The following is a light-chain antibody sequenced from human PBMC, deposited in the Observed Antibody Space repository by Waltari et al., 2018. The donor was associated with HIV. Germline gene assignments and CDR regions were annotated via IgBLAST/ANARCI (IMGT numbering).Light chain of an antibody. CDR1: SGSVSTSYY. CDR3: VLYMGSGIWV. V-gene: IGLV8-61*01. J-gene: IGLJ3*02. CDR2: STT. Sequence: QTVVTQEPSFSVSPGGTVTLTCGLSSGSVSTSYYPSWYQQTPGQAPPTLISSTTTRSSGVPVRFSGSILGNKASLTITGAQADDESDYYCVLYMGSGIWVFGGGTKLTVL.